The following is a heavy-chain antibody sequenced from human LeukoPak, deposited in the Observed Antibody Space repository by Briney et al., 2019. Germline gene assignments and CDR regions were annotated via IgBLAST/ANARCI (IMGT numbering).Heavy chain of an antibody. CDR3: AKRVAEFWTGYYQYYFDY. CDR2: ISGSGGTT. V-gene: IGHV3-23*01. D-gene: IGHD3/OR15-3a*01. CDR1: GSTSTNSA. J-gene: IGHJ4*02. Sequence: PGGSLRLSCVASGSTSTNSAMGWVRQAPGKGLEWVSAISGSGGTTYYADSVKGRFTISRDNSKNTLYLQMNSLRAEDTAVYYCAKRVAEFWTGYYQYYFDYWGQGALVTVSS.